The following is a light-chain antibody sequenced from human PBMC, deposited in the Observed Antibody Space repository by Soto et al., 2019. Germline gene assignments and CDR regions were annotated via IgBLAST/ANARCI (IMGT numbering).Light chain of an antibody. Sequence: QSALTQPRSVSGSPGQSVTISCTGTSSDVGGYNYVSWYQQHPGRAPKFMIYDVTKRPSGVPDRFSGSKSGNTASLTISGLQVEDEADYYCCSYAGSYLVFGTGTKVTVL. CDR1: SSDVGGYNY. CDR2: DVT. J-gene: IGLJ1*01. V-gene: IGLV2-11*01. CDR3: CSYAGSYLV.